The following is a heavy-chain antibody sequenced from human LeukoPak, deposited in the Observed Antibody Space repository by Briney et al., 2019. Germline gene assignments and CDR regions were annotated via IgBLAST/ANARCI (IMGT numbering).Heavy chain of an antibody. J-gene: IGHJ4*02. CDR2: ISSNGGTT. V-gene: IGHV3-64D*09. CDR1: GFTFSSYA. D-gene: IGHD3-22*01. CDR3: VKGRDSSGYYLSYSDY. Sequence: GGSLRLSCSASGFTFSSYAMHWVRQAPGKGLEYVSTISSNGGTTYYADSVKGRFTISRDNSKNTLYLQMSSLRAEDTAVYYCVKGRDSSGYYLSYSDYWGQGALVTVSS.